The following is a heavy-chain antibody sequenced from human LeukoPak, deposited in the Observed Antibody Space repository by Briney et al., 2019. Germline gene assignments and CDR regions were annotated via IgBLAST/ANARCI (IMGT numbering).Heavy chain of an antibody. J-gene: IGHJ5*02. D-gene: IGHD2-2*01. V-gene: IGHV4-34*01. CDR1: GGSFSDYY. Sequence: SETLSLTCAVYGGSFSDYYWSWLRQSPGKGREWIGEINHSGSTNYKPSLKSRVTISVDTSKNQFSLKLNSVTAADTAVYYCASCSSTSWYAGDWFDPWGQGTLVTVSS. CDR2: INHSGST. CDR3: ASCSSTSWYAGDWFDP.